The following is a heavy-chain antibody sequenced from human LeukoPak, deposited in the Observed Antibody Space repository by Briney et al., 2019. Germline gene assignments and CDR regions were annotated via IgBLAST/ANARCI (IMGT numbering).Heavy chain of an antibody. CDR1: GYTFTGYY. J-gene: IGHJ4*02. V-gene: IGHV1-2*02. CDR3: ARDLGMATKLRSPFGDY. D-gene: IGHD5-24*01. CDR2: INPNSGGT. Sequence: ASVKVSCKASGYTFTGYYMHWVRQAPGQGLEWMGWINPNSGGTNYAQKFQGRVTMTRDTSISTAYMELSRLRSDDTAVYYCARDLGMATKLRSPFGDYWGQGTLVTVSS.